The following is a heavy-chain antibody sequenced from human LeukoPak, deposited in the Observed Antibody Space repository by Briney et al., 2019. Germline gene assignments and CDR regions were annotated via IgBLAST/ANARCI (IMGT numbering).Heavy chain of an antibody. CDR2: IIPNLGIA. V-gene: IGHV1-69*04. J-gene: IGHJ4*02. CDR1: GGTVSSYA. Sequence: SVKVSCTASGGTVSSYALNWVRQAPGQGLEGMGRIIPNLGIARYAQKFQGRVTIIADKSTSTAYMELTSLRSEDTAVYFCARDLSPRTTVVTRAFDYWGQGTLVTVSS. D-gene: IGHD4-23*01. CDR3: ARDLSPRTTVVTRAFDY.